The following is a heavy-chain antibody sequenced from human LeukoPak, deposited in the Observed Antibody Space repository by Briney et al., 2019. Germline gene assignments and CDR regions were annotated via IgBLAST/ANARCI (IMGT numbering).Heavy chain of an antibody. CDR3: ARAAYYDFWSLHDAFDI. J-gene: IGHJ3*02. CDR2: INPNSGGT. D-gene: IGHD3-3*01. CDR1: GGTFSSYA. V-gene: IGHV1-2*02. Sequence: ASVKVSCKASGGTFSSYAISWVRQAPGQGLEWMGWINPNSGGTNYAQKFQGRVTMTRDTSISTAYMELSRLRSDDTAVYYCARAAYYDFWSLHDAFDIWGQGTMVTVSS.